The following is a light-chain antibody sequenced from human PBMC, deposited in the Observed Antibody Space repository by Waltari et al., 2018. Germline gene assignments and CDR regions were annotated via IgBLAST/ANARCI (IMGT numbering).Light chain of an antibody. V-gene: IGLV1-47*01. J-gene: IGLJ2*01. Sequence: QSVLSQPPSVSGTPGQRVTISCSGSNSNLGSHDVYWFQQLPGPAPKLLIYENEERPSGVPGRFSGSKSGTSASLTITGLRSEDEADYFCAAWDGSLTILFGGGTKVTVL. CDR2: ENE. CDR1: NSNLGSHD. CDR3: AAWDGSLTIL.